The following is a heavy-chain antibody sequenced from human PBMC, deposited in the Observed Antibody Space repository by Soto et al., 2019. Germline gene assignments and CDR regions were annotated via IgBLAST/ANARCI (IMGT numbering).Heavy chain of an antibody. D-gene: IGHD3-10*01. CDR2: IWYDGSNK. V-gene: IGHV3-33*01. CDR1: GFTFSSYG. Sequence: GGSLRLSCAASGFTFSSYGMHWVRQAPGKGLEWVAVIWYDGSNKYYADSVKGRFTISRDNSKNTLYLQMNSLRAEDTAVYYCARTEYGSGSYSPRAAGTDWGQGTLVTVSS. CDR3: ARTEYGSGSYSPRAAGTD. J-gene: IGHJ4*02.